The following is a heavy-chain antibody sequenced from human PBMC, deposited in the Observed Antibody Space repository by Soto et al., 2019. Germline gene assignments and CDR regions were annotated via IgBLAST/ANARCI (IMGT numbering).Heavy chain of an antibody. Sequence: SETLSLTCTVSGGSISGDHWNWIRQPPGKGLEWIAYVSSSGSTKYNPSLKSRVTISIDTTKNQFPLRLSSVTAADTAVYYCASGFYDSRGYSEAFDIWGQGTKVTVSS. J-gene: IGHJ3*02. D-gene: IGHD3-22*01. CDR3: ASGFYDSRGYSEAFDI. CDR2: VSSSGST. V-gene: IGHV4-59*01. CDR1: GGSISGDH.